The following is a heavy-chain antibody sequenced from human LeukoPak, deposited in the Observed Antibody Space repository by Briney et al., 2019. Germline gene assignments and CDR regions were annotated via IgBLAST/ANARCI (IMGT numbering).Heavy chain of an antibody. CDR2: IGYDGSNK. J-gene: IGHJ4*02. CDR3: ARGLAVAAPFDY. D-gene: IGHD6-19*01. Sequence: GGSLRLSCAASGFTFSSYGMHWVRQAPGKGLEWVAVIGYDGSNKYYADSVKGRLTISRDNSKNTLYLQMNSLRAEDTAVYYCARGLAVAAPFDYWGQGTLVTVSS. V-gene: IGHV3-33*01. CDR1: GFTFSSYG.